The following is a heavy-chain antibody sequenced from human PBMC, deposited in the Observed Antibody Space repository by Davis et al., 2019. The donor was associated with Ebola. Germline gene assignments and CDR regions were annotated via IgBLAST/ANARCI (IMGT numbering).Heavy chain of an antibody. CDR3: GRDPGRSWQLEYYYYTMDV. CDR1: GYTFTSYG. V-gene: IGHV1-18*01. Sequence: ASVKVSCKASGYTFTSYGISWVRQAPGQGLEWMGWISAYNGNTKYAQKLQGRVTMTTDTSTSTAYMDLRSLRSDDTAVYYCGRDPGRSWQLEYYYYTMDVWGQGTTVTVSS. J-gene: IGHJ6*02. D-gene: IGHD6-6*01. CDR2: ISAYNGNT.